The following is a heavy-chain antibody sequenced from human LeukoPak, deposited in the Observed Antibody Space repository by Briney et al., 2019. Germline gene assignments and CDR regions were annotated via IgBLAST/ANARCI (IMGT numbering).Heavy chain of an antibody. J-gene: IGHJ5*02. Sequence: ASVTVSCTASGGTFSSYAISWVRQAPGQGLEWMGRIIPILGIANYAQKFQGRVTITADKSTSTAYMELSSLRSEDTAVYYCARGGTIFEVVPPNWFDPWGQGTLVTVSS. V-gene: IGHV1-69*04. D-gene: IGHD3-3*01. CDR1: GGTFSSYA. CDR3: ARGGTIFEVVPPNWFDP. CDR2: IIPILGIA.